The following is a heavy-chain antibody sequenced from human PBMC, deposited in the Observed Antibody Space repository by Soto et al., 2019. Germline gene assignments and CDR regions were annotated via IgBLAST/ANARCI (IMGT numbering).Heavy chain of an antibody. CDR3: AREWGLLPYYVMNV. Sequence: SETLSLTCIVSGDSVTSGSYYWTWLRQPPGKGLEWIGYISYTGRAKYNPSLQSRVTISVDTSKNDFSLNLSSVTAADTAVYFCAREWGLLPYYVMNVWGHGTAVTVSS. D-gene: IGHD7-27*01. CDR2: ISYTGRA. V-gene: IGHV4-61*03. CDR1: GDSVTSGSYY. J-gene: IGHJ6*02.